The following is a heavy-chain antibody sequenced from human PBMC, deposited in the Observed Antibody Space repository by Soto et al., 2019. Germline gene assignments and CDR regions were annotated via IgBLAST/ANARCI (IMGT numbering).Heavy chain of an antibody. D-gene: IGHD1-20*01. CDR3: ARKRYFDS. CDR1: GFTINHNY. Sequence: EVQLVESGGGLIQPGGSLRLSCAATGFTINHNYMSWVRQAPGKGLEWVSIIYSTGLTYYADSVKGRFTISRDNSKNTLYLQMNSLTAEDTATYYCARKRYFDSWGQGTLVTVSS. V-gene: IGHV3-53*01. CDR2: IYSTGLT. J-gene: IGHJ4*02.